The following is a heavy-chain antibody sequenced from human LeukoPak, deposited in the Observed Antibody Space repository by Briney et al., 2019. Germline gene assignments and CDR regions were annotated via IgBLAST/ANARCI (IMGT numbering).Heavy chain of an antibody. CDR3: AKGAVVIPAAGIWFDP. Sequence: RAGGSLRLSCAASGFTFTNYAMTWVRQAPGKGLEWVSGISGSGGSTYYAVSVEGRFTISRDNPEERLYLQMNSLRVEDTAVYYCAKGAVVIPAAGIWFDPWGQGTLVTVSS. CDR1: GFTFTNYA. D-gene: IGHD2-2*01. V-gene: IGHV3-23*01. CDR2: ISGSGGST. J-gene: IGHJ5*02.